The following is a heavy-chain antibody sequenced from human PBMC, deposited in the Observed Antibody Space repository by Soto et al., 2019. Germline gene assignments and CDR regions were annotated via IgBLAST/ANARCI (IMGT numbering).Heavy chain of an antibody. CDR1: GGSISSSSYY. J-gene: IGHJ5*02. Sequence: SETLSLTCTVSGGSISSSSYYWGWIRQPPGKGMEWIGSIYYSGSTYYNPSLKSRVTISVDTSKNQFSLKLSSVTAADTAVYYCARHGLSITIFGVVIDWFDPWGQGTLVTVSS. CDR2: IYYSGST. V-gene: IGHV4-39*01. CDR3: ARHGLSITIFGVVIDWFDP. D-gene: IGHD3-3*01.